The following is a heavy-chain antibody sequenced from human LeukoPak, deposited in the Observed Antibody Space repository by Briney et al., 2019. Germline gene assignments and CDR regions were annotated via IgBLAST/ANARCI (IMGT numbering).Heavy chain of an antibody. CDR3: AKDFSSASYTYYYYYMDV. V-gene: IGHV4-59*12. D-gene: IGHD6-25*01. J-gene: IGHJ6*03. Sequence: PSETLSLTCTVPGGSISSYYWSWIRQPPGKGLEWIGYIYYSGSTNYNPSLKSRVTISVDTSKNQFSLKVSSVTAADTAIYYCAKDFSSASYTYYYYYMDVWGKGTTVTVSS. CDR2: IYYSGST. CDR1: GGSISSYY.